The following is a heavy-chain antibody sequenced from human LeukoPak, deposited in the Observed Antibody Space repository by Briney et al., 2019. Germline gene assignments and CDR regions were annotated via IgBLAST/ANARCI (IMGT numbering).Heavy chain of an antibody. V-gene: IGHV1-18*01. CDR3: ARSLYCSGGTCYTSFSDY. J-gene: IGHJ4*02. CDR2: ISANSENT. Sequence: ASVKVSCKASGYTFSSYGITWVRQAPGQGLEWMGWISANSENTNYAQKLQGRVTMTTDTSTSTAYMELRSLRSDDTAVYYCARSLYCSGGTCYTSFSDYWGQGTLVTVSS. D-gene: IGHD2-15*01. CDR1: GYTFSSYG.